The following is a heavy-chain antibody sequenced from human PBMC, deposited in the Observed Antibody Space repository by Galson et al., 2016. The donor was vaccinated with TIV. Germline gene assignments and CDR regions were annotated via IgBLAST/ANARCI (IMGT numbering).Heavy chain of an antibody. V-gene: IGHV6-1*01. CDR1: GDSVSSNSGA. Sequence: CAISGDSVSSNSGAWNWLRQSPSRGLEWLGRTYHNSKWFNDYATSVKSRIIIISDTSKNQISLQINSVTPEDTAVYCCARFTWDLRAFEIWGQGTMVTVSS. D-gene: IGHD1-26*01. CDR3: ARFTWDLRAFEI. J-gene: IGHJ3*02. CDR2: TYHNSKWFN.